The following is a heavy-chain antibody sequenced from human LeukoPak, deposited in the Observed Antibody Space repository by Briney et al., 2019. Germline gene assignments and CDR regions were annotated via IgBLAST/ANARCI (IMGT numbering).Heavy chain of an antibody. Sequence: ASLKVSCKVSGDTLSELSMHWVRQAPGKGLEWMGGFDPEDGETIYAQKFQGRFTMTEDTSTDTAYMELRSLRSDDTAVYYCAAGGVYSLLDPWGQGTLVTVSS. J-gene: IGHJ5*02. CDR2: FDPEDGET. V-gene: IGHV1-24*01. D-gene: IGHD5/OR15-5a*01. CDR3: AAGGVYSLLDP. CDR1: GDTLSELS.